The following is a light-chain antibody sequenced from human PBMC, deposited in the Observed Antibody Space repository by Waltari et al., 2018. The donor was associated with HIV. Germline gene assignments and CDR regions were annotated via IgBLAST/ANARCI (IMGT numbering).Light chain of an antibody. V-gene: IGLV2-23*02. CDR1: SSDVGAYNL. CDR3: CSYTGTGVL. J-gene: IGLJ2*01. Sequence: QSALTQPASVSGSPGQSITISCTGTSSDVGAYNLVSWYQQHPGTAPKLMIFEVTKRRSGVSDRFAGSRSGNTASLTISGLQAEDEGDYYCCSYTGTGVLFGRGTKLTVL. CDR2: EVT.